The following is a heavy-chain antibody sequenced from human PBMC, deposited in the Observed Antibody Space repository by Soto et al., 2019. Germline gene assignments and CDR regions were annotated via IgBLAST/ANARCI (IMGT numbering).Heavy chain of an antibody. D-gene: IGHD1-7*01. Sequence: QVQLVQSGAEVKKPGASVEVSCKASGYTFIGHYLHWVRQAPGQGLEWLGWTNPSSGATNFAQKFQGRVTMTRDTSISTAYLELSRLRSDDTAVHYCAREAGTTGNYYYGMDVWGQGTTVTVSS. CDR2: TNPSSGAT. J-gene: IGHJ6*02. CDR1: GYTFIGHY. CDR3: AREAGTTGNYYYGMDV. V-gene: IGHV1-2*02.